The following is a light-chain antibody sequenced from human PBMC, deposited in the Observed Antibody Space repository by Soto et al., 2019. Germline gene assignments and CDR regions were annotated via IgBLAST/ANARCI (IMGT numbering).Light chain of an antibody. CDR3: QQHGSSPPT. CDR1: QSISSTY. CDR2: STS. Sequence: EIVLTQSPGTLSLSPGERATLSCRASQSISSTYLAWYQQKPGQAPRHLIYSTSSRATGIPDRFSGSGSGTDFTLAISRLEPEDFAVYYCQQHGSSPPTFGGGSKVEIK. V-gene: IGKV3-20*01. J-gene: IGKJ4*01.